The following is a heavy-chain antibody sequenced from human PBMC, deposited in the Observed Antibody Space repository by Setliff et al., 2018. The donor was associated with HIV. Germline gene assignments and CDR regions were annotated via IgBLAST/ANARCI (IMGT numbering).Heavy chain of an antibody. CDR2: IAASSSSET. CDR1: GFNFRDYY. J-gene: IGHJ3*02. D-gene: IGHD6-6*01. CDR3: ARIYRSSWPFDACDI. V-gene: IGHV3-11*03. Sequence: PGGSLRLSCAASGFNFRDYYMTWIRQAPGKGLEWVSYIAASSSSETDYAASVRGRFTVSRDNARNSLYLQMNSLRAEDTAIYYCARIYRSSWPFDACDIWGQGTMVTVSS.